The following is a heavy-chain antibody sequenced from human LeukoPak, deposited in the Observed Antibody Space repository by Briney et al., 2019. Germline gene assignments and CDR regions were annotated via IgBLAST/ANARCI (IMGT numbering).Heavy chain of an antibody. CDR2: IIPIFGTA. Sequence: SVKVSCKASGGTFSSYAISWVRQAPGQGLEWMGGIIPIFGTANYAQKFQGRITITADESTSTAYMELSSLRSEDTAVYYCARQYYHDSSGCMDVWGQGTTVTVSS. J-gene: IGHJ6*02. V-gene: IGHV1-69*13. CDR1: GGTFSSYA. D-gene: IGHD3-22*01. CDR3: ARQYYHDSSGCMDV.